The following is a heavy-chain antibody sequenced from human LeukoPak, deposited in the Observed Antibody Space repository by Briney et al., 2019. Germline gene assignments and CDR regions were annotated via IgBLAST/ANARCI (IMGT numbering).Heavy chain of an antibody. Sequence: GASVKVSCKASGYTFTGYYIHWVRQAPGQGLDWMGRINPNNGGTNYAQKFQGRVTMTRDMSMSTAYMELSRLRSDDTAVYYCAEEDNSSGYRPFDIWGQGTMVTVPS. CDR2: INPNNGGT. J-gene: IGHJ3*02. CDR1: GYTFTGYY. V-gene: IGHV1-2*06. CDR3: AEEDNSSGYRPFDI. D-gene: IGHD3-22*01.